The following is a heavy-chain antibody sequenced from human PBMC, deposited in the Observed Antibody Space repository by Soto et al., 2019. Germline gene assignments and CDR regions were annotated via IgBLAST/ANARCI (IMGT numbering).Heavy chain of an antibody. CDR2: ISGGGGST. J-gene: IGHJ4*02. CDR3: AKDPTSYDSSAQFDS. D-gene: IGHD3-22*01. Sequence: EVQLLESGGRLVQPGGSLRLSCAASGFSFSIYAMNWVRRAPGKGLEWVSGISGGGGSTYHADSVKGRFTISRDNSKNTLYLQMNSLRAEDTAVYYCAKDPTSYDSSAQFDSWGQGTLVTVSS. CDR1: GFSFSIYA. V-gene: IGHV3-23*01.